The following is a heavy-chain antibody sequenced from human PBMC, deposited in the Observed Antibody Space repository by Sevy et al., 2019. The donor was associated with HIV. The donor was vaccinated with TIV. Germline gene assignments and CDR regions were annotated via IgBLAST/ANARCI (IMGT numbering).Heavy chain of an antibody. CDR3: ARGPYYYDSSGFFDY. V-gene: IGHV1-18*01. D-gene: IGHD3-22*01. Sequence: GASVKVSCKASGYTFTSYGISWVRQAPGQGLEWMGWISAYNGNTNYAQKLQGRVTMTTDTSTSTAYMELRSLRSDDTAVYYCARGPYYYDSSGFFDYWGQGTLVTVSS. CDR2: ISAYNGNT. J-gene: IGHJ4*02. CDR1: GYTFTSYG.